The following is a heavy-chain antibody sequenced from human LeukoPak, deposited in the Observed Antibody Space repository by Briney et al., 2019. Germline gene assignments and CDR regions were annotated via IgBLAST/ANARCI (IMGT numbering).Heavy chain of an antibody. V-gene: IGHV3-74*01. CDR2: INSDGSST. D-gene: IGHD4-11*01. Sequence: GGSLRLSCAASGFTFSSYWMHWVRQAPEKGLVWVSRINSDGSSTSYADSVKGRFTISRDNAKNSVYLQMNSLGADDTAVYYCATYSILNAREFRYWGQGTLVTVSS. CDR1: GFTFSSYW. CDR3: ATYSILNAREFRY. J-gene: IGHJ1*01.